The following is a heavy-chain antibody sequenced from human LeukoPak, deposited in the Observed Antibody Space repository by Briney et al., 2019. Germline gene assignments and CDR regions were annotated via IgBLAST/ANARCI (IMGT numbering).Heavy chain of an antibody. CDR3: ARGVLRGQTLDY. J-gene: IGHJ4*02. Sequence: SETLSLTCTVSGYSISSSYYWSWIRQPPGKGLEWIGYIYYSGSTNYNPSLKSRVTISVDTSKNQFSLKLSSVTAADTAVYYCARGVLRGQTLDYWGQGTLVTVSS. CDR1: GYSISSSYY. D-gene: IGHD1-26*01. CDR2: IYYSGST. V-gene: IGHV4-61*01.